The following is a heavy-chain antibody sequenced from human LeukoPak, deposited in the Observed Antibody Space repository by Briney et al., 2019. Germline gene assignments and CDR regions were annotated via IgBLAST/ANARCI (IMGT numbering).Heavy chain of an antibody. CDR2: ISYDGSNK. CDR3: AEGSNRGVATIDY. D-gene: IGHD5-12*01. V-gene: IGHV3-30*18. J-gene: IGHJ4*02. CDR1: GFTLSSYG. Sequence: GGSLRLSCAASGFTLSSYGMHWVRQAPGKGLDWVAVISYDGSNKYYADSVKGRFTISRDNSKNTLFLQMNSLRAEDTAVYYCAEGSNRGVATIDYWGQGTLVTVSS.